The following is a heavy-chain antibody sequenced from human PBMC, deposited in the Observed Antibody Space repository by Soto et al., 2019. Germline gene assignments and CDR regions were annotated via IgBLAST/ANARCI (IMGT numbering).Heavy chain of an antibody. Sequence: EVQLVESGGGLVQPGGSLRLSCAASGFTFNTYWLQWVRQAPGKGLVWVSRIKSDGSYTNYADSVKGRFTISRANAKNTLFLQLNRLGAEDTAVYYCARGVSGYFTYWGQGTLVTVSS. CDR2: IKSDGSYT. CDR3: ARGVSGYFTY. CDR1: GFTFNTYW. V-gene: IGHV3-74*01. J-gene: IGHJ4*02. D-gene: IGHD3-22*01.